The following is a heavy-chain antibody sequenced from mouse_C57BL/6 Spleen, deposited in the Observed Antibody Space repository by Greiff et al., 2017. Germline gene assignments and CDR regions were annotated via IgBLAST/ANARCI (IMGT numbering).Heavy chain of an antibody. D-gene: IGHD1-1*01. CDR3: ARSGRTTVVATSGYFDY. V-gene: IGHV1-55*01. J-gene: IGHJ2*01. CDR1: GYTFTSYW. Sequence: QVQLQQPGAELVKPGASVKMSCKASGYTFTSYWITWVKQRPGQGLEWIGDIYPGSGSTNYNEKFKSKATLTVDTSSSTAYMQLSSLTSEDSAVYYCARSGRTTVVATSGYFDYWGQGTTLTVSS. CDR2: IYPGSGST.